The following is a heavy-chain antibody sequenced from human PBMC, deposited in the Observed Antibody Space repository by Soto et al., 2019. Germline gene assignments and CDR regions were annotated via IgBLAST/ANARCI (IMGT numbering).Heavy chain of an antibody. CDR1: GFTFSSYG. CDR2: ISYDGSNK. Sequence: GGSLRLSCAASGFTFSSYGMHWVRQAPGKGLEWVAVISYDGSNKYYADSVKGRFTISRDNSKNTLYLQMNSLRAEDTAVYYCAKEVYYYYYYMDVWGKGTTVTVSS. CDR3: AKEVYYYYYYMDV. V-gene: IGHV3-30*18. J-gene: IGHJ6*03.